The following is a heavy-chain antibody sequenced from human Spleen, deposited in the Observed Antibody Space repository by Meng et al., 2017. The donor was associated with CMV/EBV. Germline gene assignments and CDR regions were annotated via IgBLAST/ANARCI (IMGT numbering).Heavy chain of an antibody. V-gene: IGHV3-7*01. CDR1: DVSISNSSFF. D-gene: IGHD2-2*02. J-gene: IGHJ4*02. CDR3: ARERWGDCSSTSCHNGGFDY. Sequence: GESLKISCTVSDVSISNSSFFWGWVRQAPGKGLEWVANIKQDGSEKYYVDSVKGRFTISRDNAKNSLYLQMNSLRAEDTAVYYCARERWGDCSSTSCHNGGFDYWGQGTLVTVSS. CDR2: IKQDGSEK.